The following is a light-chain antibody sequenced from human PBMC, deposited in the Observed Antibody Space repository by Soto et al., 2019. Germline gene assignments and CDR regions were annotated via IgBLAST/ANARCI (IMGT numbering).Light chain of an antibody. J-gene: IGKJ4*01. Sequence: IEMTQSPASLSASVGDRVTITCLASQTIATYLNWFQHKSGRAPKLLIYTSSSVNSGVSSRFRGSGSGTDFTLTINDVQPEDSATYYCQQSYSSLVTFGAGTTVDIK. CDR2: TSS. CDR1: QTIATY. CDR3: QQSYSSLVT. V-gene: IGKV1-39*01.